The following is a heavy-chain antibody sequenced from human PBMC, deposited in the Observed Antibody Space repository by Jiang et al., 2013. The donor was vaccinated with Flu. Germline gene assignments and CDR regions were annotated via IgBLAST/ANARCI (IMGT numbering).Heavy chain of an antibody. CDR1: GYTFSRYY. CDR2: INPGGGHA. V-gene: IGHV1-46*03. J-gene: IGHJ4*02. CDR3: VRVHYDSSGYYGGPFDF. D-gene: IGHD3-22*01. Sequence: SGYTFSRYYIHWVRQAPGQGLEWMGLINPGGGHANFARNFQGRVTMTRDTSTSTVFMDLSSLRSEDTAVYYCVRVHYDSSGYYGGPFDFWGQGTLVTVSS.